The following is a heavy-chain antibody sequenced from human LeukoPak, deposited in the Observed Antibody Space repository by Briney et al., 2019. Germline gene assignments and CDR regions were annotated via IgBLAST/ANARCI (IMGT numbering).Heavy chain of an antibody. CDR3: ARGYYTNDY. CDR1: GYSISSGYY. J-gene: IGHJ4*02. CDR2: IYHSGST. V-gene: IGHV4-38-2*02. D-gene: IGHD1-26*01. Sequence: SETLSLTCTVSGYSISSGYYWGWIRQPPGKGLEWIGSIYHSGSTYYNPSLKSRVTISVDTSKNQFSLKLTSVTAADTAVYYCARGYYTNDYWGQGTLVTVSS.